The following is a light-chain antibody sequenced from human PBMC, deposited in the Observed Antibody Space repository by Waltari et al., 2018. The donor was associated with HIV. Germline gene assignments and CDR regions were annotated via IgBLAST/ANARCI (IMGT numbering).Light chain of an antibody. Sequence: QSVLTQPPSASGTPGQRVTIPCSGSSSNVGSNTVNWYHQLPVTAPKLRIDNKNQRPAGVPDRFSGSKSGTSASLAISGLQSEDEADYYCAAWDDSLDGYVFGSGTKVTVL. CDR1: SSNVGSNT. CDR3: AAWDDSLDGYV. CDR2: NKN. V-gene: IGLV1-44*01. J-gene: IGLJ1*01.